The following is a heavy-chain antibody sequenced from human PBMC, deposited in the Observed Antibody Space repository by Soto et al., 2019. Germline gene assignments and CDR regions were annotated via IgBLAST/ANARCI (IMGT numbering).Heavy chain of an antibody. CDR1: GGSISSGDYY. J-gene: IGHJ6*02. Sequence: QVQLQESGPGLVKPSQTLPLTCTVSGGSISSGDYYWGWLRQPPGEGLEWIGYIHYSGSTYHNPSLKSRVTISVDTTENQFSLKLTSVTAADTAVYYCGRAHRDSQHLGHYYYSMDVWGQGTTVTVSS. V-gene: IGHV4-30-4*01. D-gene: IGHD6-13*01. CDR3: GRAHRDSQHLGHYYYSMDV. CDR2: IHYSGST.